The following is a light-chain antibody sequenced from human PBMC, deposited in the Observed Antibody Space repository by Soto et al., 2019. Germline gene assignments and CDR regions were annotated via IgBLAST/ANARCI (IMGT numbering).Light chain of an antibody. CDR2: EAS. V-gene: IGLV7-46*01. CDR1: TGAVTSGHF. J-gene: IGLJ2*01. CDR3: LLSYNDDRV. Sequence: QAVVTQEPSVTVSPGGTVTLTCGSSTGAVTSGHFPYWFQQKPGQAPRTLIYEASNKCSWTPARFSGSLLGGKAALTLSGAQPEDEADYYCLLSYNDDRVFGGGTKVTVL.